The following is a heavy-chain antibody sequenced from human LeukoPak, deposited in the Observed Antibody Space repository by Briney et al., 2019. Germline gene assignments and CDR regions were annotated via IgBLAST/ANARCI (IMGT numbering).Heavy chain of an antibody. Sequence: SETLSLTCAVSGGSISSGGYSWSWIRQPPGKGLEWIGYIYHSGSIYYNPSLKSRVTISVDRSKNQFSLKLSSVTAADTAVYYCAREDPLRNWFDPWGQGTLVTVSS. J-gene: IGHJ5*02. CDR2: IYHSGSI. V-gene: IGHV4-30-2*01. CDR1: GGSISSGGYS. CDR3: AREDPLRNWFDP.